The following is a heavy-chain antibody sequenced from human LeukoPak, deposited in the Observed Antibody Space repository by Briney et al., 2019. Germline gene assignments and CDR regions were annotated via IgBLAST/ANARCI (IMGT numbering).Heavy chain of an antibody. D-gene: IGHD6-19*01. Sequence: GGSLRLSCAASGFTFSSYGMHWVRQAPGKGLEWVAFIRYDGSNKYYADSVKGRFTISRDNSKNTLYLQMNSLRAEDTAVYYCANTAVAGTNYYYMDVWGKGTTVTVSS. V-gene: IGHV3-30*02. J-gene: IGHJ6*03. CDR2: IRYDGSNK. CDR3: ANTAVAGTNYYYMDV. CDR1: GFTFSSYG.